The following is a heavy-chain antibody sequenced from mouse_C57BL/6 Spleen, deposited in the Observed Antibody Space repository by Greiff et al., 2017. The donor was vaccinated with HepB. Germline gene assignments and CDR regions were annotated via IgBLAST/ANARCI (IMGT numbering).Heavy chain of an antibody. CDR1: GFTFSDYG. V-gene: IGHV5-17*01. CDR3: ARKRYFDY. J-gene: IGHJ2*01. CDR2: ISSGSSTI. Sequence: DVKLVESGGGLVKPGGSLKLSCAASGFTFSDYGMHWVRQAPEKGLEWVVYISSGSSTIYYADTVKGRFTISRDNAKNTLFLQMTSLRSEDTAMYYCARKRYFDYWGQGTTLTVSS.